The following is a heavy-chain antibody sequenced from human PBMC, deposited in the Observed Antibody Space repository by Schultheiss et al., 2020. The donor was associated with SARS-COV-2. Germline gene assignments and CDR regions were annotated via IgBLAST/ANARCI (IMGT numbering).Heavy chain of an antibody. V-gene: IGHV3-23*01. J-gene: IGHJ5*02. CDR1: GFTFSSYA. CDR3: ARVQLPRFGLTNWFDP. D-gene: IGHD3-10*01. CDR2: ISGSGGST. Sequence: GESLKISCAASGFTFSSYAMSWVRQAPGKGLEWVSAISGSGGSTYYADSVKGRFTISRDNSKNTLYLQMNSLRAEDTAVYYCARVQLPRFGLTNWFDPWGQGTLVTVSS.